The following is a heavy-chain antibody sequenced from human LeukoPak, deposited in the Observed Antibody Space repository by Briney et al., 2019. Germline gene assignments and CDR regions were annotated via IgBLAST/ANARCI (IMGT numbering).Heavy chain of an antibody. CDR3: TREGIVGATTLDY. CDR1: GFTFGDYA. D-gene: IGHD1-26*01. J-gene: IGHJ4*02. Sequence: GGSLRLSCTASGFTFGDYAMSWFRQAPGKGLEWVGFIRSKAYGGTTEYAASVNGRFTISRDDSKSIAYLQMNSLKTEDTAVYYCTREGIVGATTLDYWGQGTLVTVSS. V-gene: IGHV3-49*03. CDR2: IRSKAYGGTT.